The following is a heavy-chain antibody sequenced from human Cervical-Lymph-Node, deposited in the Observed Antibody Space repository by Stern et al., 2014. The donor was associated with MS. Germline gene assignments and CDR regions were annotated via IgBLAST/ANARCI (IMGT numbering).Heavy chain of an antibody. CDR1: GYTFTSYD. CDR2: MNPNSGNT. J-gene: IGHJ5*02. V-gene: IGHV1-8*01. D-gene: IGHD3-3*01. Sequence: QVQLVQSGAEVKKPGASVKVSCKASGYTFTSYDINWVRQATGQGLEWMGWMNPNSGNTGYAQKFQGRVTMTRNPSISTAYMELSSLRSEDTAVYYCARTITIFGVVIIGWFDPWGQGTLVTVSS. CDR3: ARTITIFGVVIIGWFDP.